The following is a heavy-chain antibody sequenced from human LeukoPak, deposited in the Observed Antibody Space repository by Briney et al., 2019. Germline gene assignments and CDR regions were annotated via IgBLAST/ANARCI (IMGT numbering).Heavy chain of an antibody. CDR2: IGGSCAST. CDR1: GFSFSNYA. CDR3: AKDLLRTYDYVWGSHPIDY. D-gene: IGHD3-16*01. J-gene: IGHJ4*02. Sequence: GGSLRLSCAASGFSFSNYAMSWVRQAPGKGPEWVSAIGGSCASTYYADSVKGRFTISRDNSNNTLYLQMKSLRAEDTAVYYCAKDLLRTYDYVWGSHPIDYWGQGALVTVSS. V-gene: IGHV3-23*01.